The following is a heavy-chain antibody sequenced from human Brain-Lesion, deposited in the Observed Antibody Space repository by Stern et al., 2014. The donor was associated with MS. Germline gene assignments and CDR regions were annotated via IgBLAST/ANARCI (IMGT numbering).Heavy chain of an antibody. CDR1: GFTFSDHY. CDR2: SRNKPNSYTT. V-gene: IGHV3-72*01. CDR3: ARGFHSFDS. J-gene: IGHJ4*02. Sequence: EVQLVESGGGLVRPGGSLRLSCAVSGFTFSDHYLDWVRQAPGTGLELVGRSRNKPNSYTTEYAASVKGRFTVSRDDSKNLLYLQMNSLKTDDTAVYYCARGFHSFDSWGQGTLVTVSS.